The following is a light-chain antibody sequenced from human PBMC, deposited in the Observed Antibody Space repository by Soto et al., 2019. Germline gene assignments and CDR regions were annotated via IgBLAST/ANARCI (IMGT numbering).Light chain of an antibody. CDR3: ETWDSTTRV. J-gene: IGLJ2*01. CDR2: LEGSGSY. CDR1: SGHSSYI. Sequence: QSVLTQSSSASASLGSSVKLTCTLSSGHSSYIIAWHHQQPGKAPRYLMKLEGSGSYNKGSGVPDRFSGSSSGADRYLTISNLQFEDEANYYCETWDSTTRVFGGGTKLTV. V-gene: IGLV4-60*02.